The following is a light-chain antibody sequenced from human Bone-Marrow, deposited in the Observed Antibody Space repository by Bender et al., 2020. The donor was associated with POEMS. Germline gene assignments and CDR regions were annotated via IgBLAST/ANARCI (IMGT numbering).Light chain of an antibody. J-gene: IGLJ3*02. Sequence: HSALTQPASVSGSPGQSITISCTGTSNDVGRYDHVSWYQQYPGEAPKLLIYRVTRRPSEISDRFSGSKSGYTASLTISGLQAEDEADYYCCSYSTRGALWVFGGGTKVTVL. CDR1: SNDVGRYDH. CDR3: CSYSTRGALWV. V-gene: IGLV2-23*02. CDR2: RVT.